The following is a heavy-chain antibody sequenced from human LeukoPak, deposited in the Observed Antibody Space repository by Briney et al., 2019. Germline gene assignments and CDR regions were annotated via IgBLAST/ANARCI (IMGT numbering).Heavy chain of an antibody. J-gene: IGHJ5*02. CDR1: GGSISSYY. CDR3: ARLVVAGDTNWFDP. V-gene: IGHV4-59*08. CDR2: IYYSGST. D-gene: IGHD6-19*01. Sequence: NPSETLSLTCTVSGGSISSYYWSWIRQSPGKGLEWIGYIYYSGSTNYNPSLKSRVTISVDTSKNQFSLKLSSVTAADTAVYYCARLVVAGDTNWFDPWGQGTLVTVSS.